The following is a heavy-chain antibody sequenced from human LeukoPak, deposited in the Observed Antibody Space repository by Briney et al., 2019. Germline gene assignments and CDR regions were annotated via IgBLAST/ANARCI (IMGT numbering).Heavy chain of an antibody. J-gene: IGHJ3*02. D-gene: IGHD3-22*01. Sequence: PGGSLRLSCAASGFTFSSYAMSWVRQAPGKGLEWVSGISGNDGSTYYADSVKGRFTISRDNSKSTLYLQMNSLGAEDTAVYYCAKPEYYYDSRARGAFEIWGQGTMVTVSS. CDR2: ISGNDGST. V-gene: IGHV3-23*01. CDR3: AKPEYYYDSRARGAFEI. CDR1: GFTFSSYA.